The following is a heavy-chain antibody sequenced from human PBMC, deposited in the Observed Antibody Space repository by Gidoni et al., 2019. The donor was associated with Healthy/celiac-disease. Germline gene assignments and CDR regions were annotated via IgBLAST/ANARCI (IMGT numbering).Heavy chain of an antibody. CDR2: IYSGGST. J-gene: IGHJ6*03. D-gene: IGHD6-13*01. V-gene: IGHV3-66*01. CDR3: ASNQTGYSSSWYGGDYYYYMDV. CDR1: GFTVSSNY. Sequence: GASGGGLVQPGGSLRLSCAASGFTVSSNYISLVRQAPGKGLEWVSVIYSGGSTYYADSVKGRFTISRDNSKNTLYLQMNSLRAEDTAVYYWASNQTGYSSSWYGGDYYYYMDVWGKGTTVTVSS.